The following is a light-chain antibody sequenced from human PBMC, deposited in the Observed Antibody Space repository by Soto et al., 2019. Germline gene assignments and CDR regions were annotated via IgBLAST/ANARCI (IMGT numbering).Light chain of an antibody. J-gene: IGKJ1*01. CDR1: QNVLFSSNNRNY. CDR3: QQYYSTPT. CDR2: WAS. V-gene: IGKV4-1*01. Sequence: DIVMTQSPDSLAVSLGERATINCRSSQNVLFSSNNRNYLAWYQHKPGQPPKLLIYWASTRESGVPDRFSGSGSGTDFTPSISTLQAEDVAVYYCQQYYSTPTFGQGTKVDIK.